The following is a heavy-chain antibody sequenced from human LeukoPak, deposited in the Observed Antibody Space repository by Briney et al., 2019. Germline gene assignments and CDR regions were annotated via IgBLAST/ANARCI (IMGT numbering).Heavy chain of an antibody. V-gene: IGHV3-74*03. J-gene: IGHJ4*02. CDR1: GFTFSNYW. CDR3: ARGLDYGDYFDY. Sequence: GGSLRLSCAASGFTFSNYWIHWVRQAPGKGLVWVSRIDNAGSITTYADSVKGRFTISRDNAENTLYLQMNSLRAEDTAVYYCARGLDYGDYFDYWGQGTLVTVSS. CDR2: IDNAGSIT. D-gene: IGHD4-17*01.